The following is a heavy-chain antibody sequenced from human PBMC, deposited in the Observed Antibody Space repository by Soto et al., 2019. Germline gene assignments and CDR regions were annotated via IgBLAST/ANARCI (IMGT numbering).Heavy chain of an antibody. CDR2: IYTSGST. V-gene: IGHV4-4*07. J-gene: IGHJ6*02. D-gene: IGHD3-22*01. Sequence: NLAIPSTVYGGSISSYYWSWIRQPAGKGLEWIGRIYTSGSTNYNPSLKSRVTMSVDTSKNQFSLKLSSVTAADTAVYYGAREPQVITMIVLHTPQRHYDGRDVWGQGTTVIVSS. CDR3: AREPQVITMIVLHTPQRHYDGRDV. CDR1: GGSISSYY.